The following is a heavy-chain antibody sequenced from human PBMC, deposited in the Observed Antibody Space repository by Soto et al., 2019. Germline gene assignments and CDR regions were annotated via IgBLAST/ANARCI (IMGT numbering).Heavy chain of an antibody. Sequence: PSETLSLTCAVSGGSISSGGYSWSWIRQPPGKGLEWIGYIYHSGSTYYNPSLKSRVTISVDTSKNQFSLKLSSVTAADTAVYYCARKRMDPRPGPFDPWGQGTLVTVSS. CDR3: ARKRMDPRPGPFDP. J-gene: IGHJ5*02. CDR1: GGSISSGGYS. CDR2: IYHSGST. V-gene: IGHV4-30-2*05. D-gene: IGHD2-8*01.